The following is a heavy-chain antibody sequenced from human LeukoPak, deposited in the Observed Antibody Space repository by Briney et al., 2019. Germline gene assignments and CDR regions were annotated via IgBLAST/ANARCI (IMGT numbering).Heavy chain of an antibody. V-gene: IGHV3-23*01. CDR3: AKETYSSGWYPYSDY. J-gene: IGHJ4*02. Sequence: PGGSLRLSCVASGFTFSSYAMSWVRQAPGKGLEWVSGISGSGGSTYYADSVKGRFTISRDNSKNTLFLQMNSLRAEDTAVYYCAKETYSSGWYPYSDYWAREPWSPSPQ. D-gene: IGHD6-19*01. CDR1: GFTFSSYA. CDR2: ISGSGGST.